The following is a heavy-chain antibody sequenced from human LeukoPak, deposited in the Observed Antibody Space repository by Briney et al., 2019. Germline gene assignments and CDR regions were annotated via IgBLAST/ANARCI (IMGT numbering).Heavy chain of an antibody. CDR2: MNPNSGNT. V-gene: IGHV1-8*01. Sequence: ASVKVSCKASGYTLTSYDINWVRQAAGQGLEWMGWMNPNSGNTGYAQKFQGRVTMTRNTSISTAYMELSSLRSEDTAVYYCARDGGNSGYYYYYMDVWGKGTTVTVSS. CDR3: ARDGGNSGYYYYYMDV. D-gene: IGHD4-23*01. CDR1: GYTLTSYD. J-gene: IGHJ6*03.